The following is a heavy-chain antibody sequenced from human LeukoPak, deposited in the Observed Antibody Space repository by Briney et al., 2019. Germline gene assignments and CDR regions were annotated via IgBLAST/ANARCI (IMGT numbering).Heavy chain of an antibody. D-gene: IGHD2-2*01. CDR1: GFTFSSYS. CDR2: ISSSSSYI. CDR3: ARDSSSTSCYACGMDV. J-gene: IGHJ6*02. Sequence: GGSLRLSCAASGFTFSSYSMTWVRQAPGKGLEWVSSISSSSSYIYYADSVKGRFTIPRDSAKNSLYLQMNSLRAEDTAVYYCARDSSSTSCYACGMDVWGQGTTVTVSS. V-gene: IGHV3-21*01.